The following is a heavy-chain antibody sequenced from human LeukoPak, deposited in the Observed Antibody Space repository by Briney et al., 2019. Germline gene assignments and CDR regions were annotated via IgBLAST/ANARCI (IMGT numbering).Heavy chain of an antibody. CDR2: ISGSGLSI. D-gene: IGHD3-22*01. CDR1: GFSFTNYG. Sequence: PGGSLRLSCAASGFSFTNYGMSWVRQAPGKGLEWVSAISGSGLSIYYADSVKGRFTISRDNSKNTLYLQMSSLRAEDTAVYYCAKDLGYYDSNKLAFDIWGQGTMVTVSS. CDR3: AKDLGYYDSNKLAFDI. V-gene: IGHV3-23*01. J-gene: IGHJ3*02.